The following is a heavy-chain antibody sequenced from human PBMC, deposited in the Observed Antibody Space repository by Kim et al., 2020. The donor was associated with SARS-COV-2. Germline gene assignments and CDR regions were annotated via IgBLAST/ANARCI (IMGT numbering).Heavy chain of an antibody. CDR1: GGSFSGYY. CDR2: INHSGST. CDR3: AGARRYSGYDPF. Sequence: SETLSLTCAVYGGSFSGYYWSWIRQPPGKGLEWIGEINHSGSTNYNPSLKSRVTISVDTSKNQFSLKLSSVTAADTAVYYCAGARRYSGYDPFWGQGTLV. V-gene: IGHV4-34*01. J-gene: IGHJ4*02. D-gene: IGHD5-12*01.